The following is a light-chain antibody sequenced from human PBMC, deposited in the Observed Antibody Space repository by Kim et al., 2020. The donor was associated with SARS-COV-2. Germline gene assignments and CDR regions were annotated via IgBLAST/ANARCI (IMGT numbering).Light chain of an antibody. Sequence: ISCTGSSSNIGAGYDVHWYQQLPGTAPKLLIYGNSKRPSGVPDRFSGSKSGTSASLAITGLQAEDEADYYCQSYDSSLSGSVVFGGGTQLTVL. J-gene: IGLJ2*01. CDR1: SSNIGAGYD. CDR2: GNS. CDR3: QSYDSSLSGSVV. V-gene: IGLV1-40*01.